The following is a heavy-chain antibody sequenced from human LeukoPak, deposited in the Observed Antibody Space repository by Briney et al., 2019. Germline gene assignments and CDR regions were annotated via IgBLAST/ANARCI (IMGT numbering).Heavy chain of an antibody. CDR1: GFTVSSNY. V-gene: IGHV3-66*01. J-gene: IGHJ4*02. Sequence: PGGSLRLSCAASGFTVSSNYMSWVRQAPGKGLEWVSVIYSGGSTYYADSVKGRFTISRDNSKNTLYLQMNSLRAEDTAVYYCARGHIGTYHYFDYWGQGTLVTVSS. CDR2: IYSGGST. D-gene: IGHD1-26*01. CDR3: ARGHIGTYHYFDY.